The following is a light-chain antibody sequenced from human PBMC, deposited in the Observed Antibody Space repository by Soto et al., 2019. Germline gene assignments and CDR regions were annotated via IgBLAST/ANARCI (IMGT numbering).Light chain of an antibody. CDR2: EVS. V-gene: IGLV2-23*02. CDR3: CSYAGSSSLYV. Sequence: QSALTQPASVSGSPGQSITISCTGTSSDFGSYNLVSWYQQHPGKAPKLMIYEVSKRPSGVSNRFSGSKSGNTASLTISGLQAEDGADYYCCSYAGSSSLYVFGNGTKVTVL. CDR1: SSDFGSYNL. J-gene: IGLJ1*01.